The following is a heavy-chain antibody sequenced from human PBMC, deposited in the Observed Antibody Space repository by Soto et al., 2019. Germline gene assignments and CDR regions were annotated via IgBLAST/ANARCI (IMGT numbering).Heavy chain of an antibody. CDR2: INPNSGGT. D-gene: IGHD6-13*01. J-gene: IGHJ6*02. V-gene: IGHV1-2*04. Sequence: ASVKVSCKASGYTFTGYYMHWVRQAPGQGLDWMGWINPNSGGTNYAQKFQGWVTMTRDTSISTAYMELSRLRSDDTAVYYCARSQDSSSWYLMDVWGQGTTVTVSS. CDR1: GYTFTGYY. CDR3: ARSQDSSSWYLMDV.